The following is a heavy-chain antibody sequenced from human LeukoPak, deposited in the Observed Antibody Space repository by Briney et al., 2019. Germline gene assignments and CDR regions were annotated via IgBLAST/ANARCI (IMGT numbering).Heavy chain of an antibody. J-gene: IGHJ4*02. D-gene: IGHD3-22*01. V-gene: IGHV3-30*02. CDR1: GFTFSSYG. CDR2: IRYDGSNK. Sequence: GGSLRLSCAASGFTFSSYGMHWVRQAPGKGLEWVAFIRYDGSNKYCADSGKGRFTISRDNSKNTLYLQMNSLRAEDTAVYYCAKEAWGYYYDSSGHFDYWGQGTLVTVSS. CDR3: AKEAWGYYYDSSGHFDY.